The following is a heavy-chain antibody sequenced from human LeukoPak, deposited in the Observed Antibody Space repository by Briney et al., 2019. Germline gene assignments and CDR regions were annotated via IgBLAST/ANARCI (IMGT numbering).Heavy chain of an antibody. Sequence: GGSLRLSCAASGFTFSSCAMSWVRQAPGKGLEWVSAISGSGGSTYYADSVKGRFTISRDNSKNTLYLQMNSLRAEDTAVYYCASQTLSGYGNYWGQGTLVTVCS. J-gene: IGHJ4*02. V-gene: IGHV3-23*01. CDR1: GFTFSSCA. D-gene: IGHD6-25*01. CDR3: ASQTLSGYGNY. CDR2: ISGSGGST.